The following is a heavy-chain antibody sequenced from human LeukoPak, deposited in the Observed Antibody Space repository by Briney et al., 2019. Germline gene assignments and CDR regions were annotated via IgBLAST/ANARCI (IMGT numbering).Heavy chain of an antibody. Sequence: GASVKVSCKASGYTFTCYDINWVRQASGQGLEWMGWMTPGSGNTDYAQKFQGRVTFTWDTSITTAYMELSSLRSDDTSVYYCARAPHRNLVLNYDYVFDYWGQGTLVTVSS. CDR3: ARAPHRNLVLNYDYVFDY. V-gene: IGHV1-8*03. J-gene: IGHJ4*02. CDR2: MTPGSGNT. CDR1: GYTFTCYD. D-gene: IGHD3-16*01.